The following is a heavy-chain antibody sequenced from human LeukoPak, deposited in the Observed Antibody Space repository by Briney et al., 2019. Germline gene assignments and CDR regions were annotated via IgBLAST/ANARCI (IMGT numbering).Heavy chain of an antibody. D-gene: IGHD2-15*01. V-gene: IGHV1-24*01. J-gene: IGHJ4*02. CDR2: FDPEDGET. CDR3: ARGRRYCSGGSCYSY. CDR1: GYTLTELS. Sequence: ASVKVSCKVSGYTLTELSMHWVRQAPGKGLEWMGGFDPEDGETFYAQKFQGRVTITADKSTSTAYMELSSLRSEDTAVYYCARGRRYCSGGSCYSYWGQGTLVTVSS.